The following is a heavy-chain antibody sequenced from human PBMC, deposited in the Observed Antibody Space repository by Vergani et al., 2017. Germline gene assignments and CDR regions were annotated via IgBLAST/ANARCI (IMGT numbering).Heavy chain of an antibody. CDR2: ISGQNFRT. CDR3: AGPQGTSAYYYGGFDY. J-gene: IGHJ4*02. CDR1: GFTFTAHG. V-gene: IGHV3-23*01. D-gene: IGHD3-22*01. Sequence: EVQLLESGGGSAQPGESLRLSCVASGFTFTAHGLNWVRQAPGKGLEWVSGISGQNFRTHYADSVKGRFTISRDDSKNTVYLQINSLRAEDTAFYYCAGPQGTSAYYYGGFDYWGQGILVTVSS.